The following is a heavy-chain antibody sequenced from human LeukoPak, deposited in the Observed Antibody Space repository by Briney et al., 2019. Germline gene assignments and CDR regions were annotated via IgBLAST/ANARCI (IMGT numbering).Heavy chain of an antibody. CDR2: ISGSGGST. CDR1: GCTIRIYG. V-gene: IGHV3-23*01. J-gene: IGHJ4*02. CDR3: AKSSRGWYSGY. D-gene: IGHD6-19*01. Sequence: PGGSLRLSCAVSGCTIRIYGMHWVRQAPGKGLEWVSAISGSGGSTYYADSVKGRFTISRDNSKNTLYLQMNSLRAEDTAVYYCAKSSRGWYSGYWGQGTLVTVSS.